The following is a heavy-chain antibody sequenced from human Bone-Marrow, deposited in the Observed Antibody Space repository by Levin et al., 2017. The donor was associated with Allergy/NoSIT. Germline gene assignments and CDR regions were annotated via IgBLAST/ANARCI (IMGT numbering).Heavy chain of an antibody. Sequence: GESLKISCAASGFTFSSYWMSWVRQAPGKGLEWVANIKQDGSEKYYVDSVKGRFTISRDNAKNSLYLQMNSLRAEDTAVYYCARDPRAAAGTGRGWFDPWGQGTLVTVSS. J-gene: IGHJ5*02. V-gene: IGHV3-7*01. D-gene: IGHD6-13*01. CDR3: ARDPRAAAGTGRGWFDP. CDR2: IKQDGSEK. CDR1: GFTFSSYW.